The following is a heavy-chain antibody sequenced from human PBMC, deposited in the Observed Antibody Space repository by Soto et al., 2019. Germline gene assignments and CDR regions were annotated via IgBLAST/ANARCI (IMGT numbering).Heavy chain of an antibody. CDR1: EFTFADYA. CDR3: IRLRSWNPYYFDN. Sequence: GGSLRPSCSSSEFTFADYALSGLRQAPGRGLEWVGFIRCKTYGGTTEYAASVKGRFTISSDDSKSIDYLQMNSLKTEDTAVYYCIRLRSWNPYYFDNWVQGTLVTLSS. J-gene: IGHJ4*02. V-gene: IGHV3-49*03. CDR2: IRCKTYGGTT. D-gene: IGHD3-10*01.